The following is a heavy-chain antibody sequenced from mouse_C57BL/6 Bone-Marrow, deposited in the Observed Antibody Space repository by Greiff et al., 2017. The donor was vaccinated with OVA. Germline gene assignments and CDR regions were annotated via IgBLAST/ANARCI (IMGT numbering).Heavy chain of an antibody. CDR1: GYTFTSYW. CDR3: ARLRRPFDV. D-gene: IGHD2-12*01. V-gene: IGHV1-52*01. J-gene: IGHJ1*03. CDR2: IDPSDSET. Sequence: QVHVKQPGAELVRPGSSVKLSCKASGYTFTSYWMHWVKQRPIQGLEWIGNIDPSDSETHYNQKFKDKATLTVDKSSSTAYMQLSSLTSEDSAVYYCARLRRPFDVWGTGTTVTVSS.